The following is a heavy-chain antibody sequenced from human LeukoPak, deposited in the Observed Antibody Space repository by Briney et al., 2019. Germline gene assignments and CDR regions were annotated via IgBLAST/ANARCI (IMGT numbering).Heavy chain of an antibody. CDR3: ARQVTGNLDY. D-gene: IGHD1-1*01. Sequence: SETLSLTCTVSGGSISSSSYYWGWIRQPPGKGLEWIGSIYYSGGTYYNPSLKSRVTISVDTSKNQFSLKLSSVTAADTAVYYCARQVTGNLDYWGQGTLVTVSS. CDR1: GGSISSSSYY. V-gene: IGHV4-39*01. CDR2: IYYSGGT. J-gene: IGHJ4*02.